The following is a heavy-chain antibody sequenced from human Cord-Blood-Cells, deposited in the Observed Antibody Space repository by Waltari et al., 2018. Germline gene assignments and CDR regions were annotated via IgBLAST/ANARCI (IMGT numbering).Heavy chain of an antibody. V-gene: IGHV1-69*06. CDR1: GGTFSSYA. CDR3: ARLCSSTSCYGMDV. J-gene: IGHJ6*02. CDR2: IIPILGTA. D-gene: IGHD2-2*01. Sequence: QVQLVQSGAEVKKPGSSVKVSCKASGGTFSSYAIRWVRQAPGQGLEWMGGIIPILGTASYAQKSQGRVTITADKSTSTGYMELSSLRSEDTAVYYCARLCSSTSCYGMDVWGQGTTVTVSS.